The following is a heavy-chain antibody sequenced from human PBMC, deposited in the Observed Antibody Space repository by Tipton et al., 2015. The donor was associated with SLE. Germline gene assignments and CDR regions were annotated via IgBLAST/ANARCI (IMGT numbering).Heavy chain of an antibody. J-gene: IGHJ3*02. CDR1: GFTFSDYY. CDR2: ISSSSSYT. V-gene: IGHV3-11*05. CDR3: ARVESRTSYYGSGSHAFDI. Sequence: SLRLSCAASGFTFSDYYMSWIRQAPGKGLEWVSYISSSSSYTNYADSVKGRFTISRDNAKNSLYLQMNSLRAEDTAVYYCARVESRTSYYGSGSHAFDIWGQGTMVTVSS. D-gene: IGHD3-10*01.